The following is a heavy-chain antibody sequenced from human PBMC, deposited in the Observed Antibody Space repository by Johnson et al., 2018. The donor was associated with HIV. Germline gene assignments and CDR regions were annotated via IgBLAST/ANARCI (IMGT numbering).Heavy chain of an antibody. D-gene: IGHD1-26*01. J-gene: IGHJ3*01. V-gene: IGHV3-30*03. CDR3: VTADRGSA. CDR1: GFTFSNYA. CDR2: ITYDGTNK. Sequence: QVQLVESGGGVVQPGRSLRLSCAASGFTFSNYAIHWVRQAPGKGLEWVAGITYDGTNKYYADSVKGRFTISRDNSKNTLHLQMNSLRAEDTAVYYCVTADRGSAWGQGTTVTVSS.